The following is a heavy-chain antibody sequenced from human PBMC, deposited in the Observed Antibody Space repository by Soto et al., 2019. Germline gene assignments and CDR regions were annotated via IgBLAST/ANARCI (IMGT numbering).Heavy chain of an antibody. CDR1: GFTFSSYA. CDR3: ARGSARDGMDV. J-gene: IGHJ6*02. D-gene: IGHD1-26*01. CDR2: ISYDGSNK. Sequence: QVQLVESGGGVVQPGRSLRLSCAASGFTFSSYAMHWVRQAPGKGLEWVAVISYDGSNKYYADSVKGRFTISRDNSKNTLYLQMNSLRAEDTAVYYCARGSARDGMDVWRQGTTVTVSS. V-gene: IGHV3-30-3*01.